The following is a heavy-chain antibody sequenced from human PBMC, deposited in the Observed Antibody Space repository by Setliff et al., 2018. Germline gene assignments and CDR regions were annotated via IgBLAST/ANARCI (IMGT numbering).Heavy chain of an antibody. CDR1: GASIRSHY. J-gene: IGHJ4*02. V-gene: IGHV4-59*08. D-gene: IGHD5-18*01. Sequence: SETLSLTCTVSGASIRSHYWSWIRQPPGKGLEWIGYMYYSGDTNYNPSLKSRVTISVDTSKNQFSLELRSVTAADTAVYYCARLPPLHTPMALTFDYWGQGILVTVSS. CDR2: MYYSGDT. CDR3: ARLPPLHTPMALTFDY.